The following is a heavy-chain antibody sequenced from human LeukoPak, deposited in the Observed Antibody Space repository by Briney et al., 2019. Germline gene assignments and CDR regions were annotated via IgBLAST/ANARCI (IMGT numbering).Heavy chain of an antibody. CDR2: ISGSGGST. D-gene: IGHD6-13*01. CDR1: GFTFSSYG. CDR3: ARLPSWYLRYFQH. V-gene: IGHV3-23*01. Sequence: GGSLRLSCAASGFTFSSYGMSWVRQAPGKGLEWVSAISGSGGSTYYADSVKGRFTISRDNSKNTLYLQMNSLRAEDTAVYYCARLPSWYLRYFQHWGQGTLVTVSS. J-gene: IGHJ1*01.